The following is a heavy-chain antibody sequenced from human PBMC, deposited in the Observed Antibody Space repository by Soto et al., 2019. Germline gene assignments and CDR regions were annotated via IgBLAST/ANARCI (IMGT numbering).Heavy chain of an antibody. D-gene: IGHD6-13*01. CDR3: TRHVWQQLDQLYYYYYMDV. Sequence: EVQLVESGGGLVQPGGSLKLSCAASGFTFSGSAMHWVRQASGKGLEWVGRIRSKANSYATAYAASVKGRFTISRDDSKNTAYLQMNSLKTEDTAVYYCTRHVWQQLDQLYYYYYMDVWGKGTTVTVSS. V-gene: IGHV3-73*01. J-gene: IGHJ6*03. CDR2: IRSKANSYAT. CDR1: GFTFSGSA.